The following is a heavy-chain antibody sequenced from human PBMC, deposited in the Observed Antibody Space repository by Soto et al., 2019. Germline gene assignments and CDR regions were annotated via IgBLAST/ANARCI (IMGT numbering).Heavy chain of an antibody. CDR2: IYDTGISGYTPST. J-gene: IGHJ6*02. CDR3: ARGEDAFFYYGLDV. V-gene: IGHV4-59*01. Sequence: LSVTCTVAGGSITSSYWSWVRRPPGKGLEWIAYIYDTGISGYTPSTSYNPSLKSRVTMSVDTSKSQFSLKLTSVTAADTAVYYCARGEDAFFYYGLDVWGQGITVTVSS. CDR1: GGSITSSY.